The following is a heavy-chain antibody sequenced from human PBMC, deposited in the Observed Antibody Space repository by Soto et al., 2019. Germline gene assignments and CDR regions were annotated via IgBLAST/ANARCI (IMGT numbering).Heavy chain of an antibody. CDR3: ARGRDYYGSGSYYGMDV. CDR1: GGSISSGDYY. V-gene: IGHV4-30-4*01. CDR2: IYYSGST. J-gene: IGHJ6*02. Sequence: QVQLQESGPGLVKPSQTLSLTCTVSGGSISSGDYYWSWIRQPPGKGLEWIGYIYYSGSTYYNPALKSRLTISVETSKTQFSLKLSSVTAADTAVYYCARGRDYYGSGSYYGMDVWGQGTTVTVSS. D-gene: IGHD3-10*01.